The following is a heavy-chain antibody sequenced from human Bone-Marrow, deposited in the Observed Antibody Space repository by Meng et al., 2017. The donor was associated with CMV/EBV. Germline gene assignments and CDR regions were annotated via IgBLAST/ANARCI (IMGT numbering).Heavy chain of an antibody. D-gene: IGHD1-14*01. CDR3: ARDQDVRRLEPRYGMDV. Sequence: GESLKISCAASGFTFSDHYMSWIRQAPGKGLEWVSYISSSGSTIYYADSVKGRFTISRDNAKNSLYLQMNSLRAEDTAVYYCARDQDVRRLEPRYGMDVWGQGNTVTVSS. J-gene: IGHJ6*02. CDR1: GFTFSDHY. CDR2: ISSSGSTI. V-gene: IGHV3-11*04.